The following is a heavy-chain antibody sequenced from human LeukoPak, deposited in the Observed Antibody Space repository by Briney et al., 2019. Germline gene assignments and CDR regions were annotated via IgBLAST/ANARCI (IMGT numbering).Heavy chain of an antibody. CDR3: AKNFEQWLTYTLFDY. J-gene: IGHJ4*02. V-gene: IGHV3-30*02. CDR2: IRYDGSNK. D-gene: IGHD6-19*01. CDR1: GFTFSSYG. Sequence: GGSLRLSCAASGFTFSSYGMHWVRQAPGKGLEWVAFIRYDGSNKYYADSVKGRFTISRDNSKNTLYLQMSSLRAEDTAVYYCAKNFEQWLTYTLFDYWGQGTLVTVSS.